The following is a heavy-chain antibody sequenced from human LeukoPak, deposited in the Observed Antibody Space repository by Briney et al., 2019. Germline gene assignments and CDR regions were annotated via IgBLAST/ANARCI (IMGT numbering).Heavy chain of an antibody. CDR1: GGSISSSSYY. CDR3: ARQRKGAYYYDSSVPFDY. J-gene: IGHJ4*02. Sequence: SETLSLTCTVSGGSISSSSYYWGWIRQPPGTGLEWIGSIYYSGSTYYNPSLKSRVTISVDTSKNQFSLKLSSVTAADTAVYYCARQRKGAYYYDSSVPFDYWGQGTLVTVSS. D-gene: IGHD3-22*01. V-gene: IGHV4-39*01. CDR2: IYYSGST.